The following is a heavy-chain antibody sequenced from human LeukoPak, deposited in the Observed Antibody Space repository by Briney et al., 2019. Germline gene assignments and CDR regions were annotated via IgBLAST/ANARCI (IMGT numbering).Heavy chain of an antibody. CDR3: ARATIVVVPAALGY. Sequence: ASVKVSYKASGYTFTGYYMHWVRQAPGQGLEWMGWINPNSGGTNYAQKFQGRVTMTRDTSISTAYMELSRLRSDDTAVYYCARATIVVVPAALGYWGQGTLVTVSS. CDR2: INPNSGGT. V-gene: IGHV1-2*02. D-gene: IGHD2-2*01. J-gene: IGHJ4*02. CDR1: GYTFTGYY.